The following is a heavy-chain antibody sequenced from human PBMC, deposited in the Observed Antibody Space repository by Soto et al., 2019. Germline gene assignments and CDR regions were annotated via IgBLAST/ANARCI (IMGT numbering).Heavy chain of an antibody. CDR3: ARGAYSGYDYWNYYYYGMDV. D-gene: IGHD5-12*01. V-gene: IGHV3-7*04. J-gene: IGHJ6*02. CDR1: GFTFSSYL. Sequence: QPGGSLRLSCAASGFTFSSYLMSWVRQSPGKGLEWVANIKQDGSEKYYVDSVKGRFTISRDNAKNSLYLQMNSLRAEDTAVYYCARGAYSGYDYWNYYYYGMDVWGQGTTVTVSS. CDR2: IKQDGSEK.